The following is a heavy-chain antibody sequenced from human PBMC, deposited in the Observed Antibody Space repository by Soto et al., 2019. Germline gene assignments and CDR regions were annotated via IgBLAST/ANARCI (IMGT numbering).Heavy chain of an antibody. CDR1: GFTFSSYG. CDR2: IWYDGSNK. CDR3: ARAPPPADSSSWYGYYYYGMDV. Sequence: GGSLRLSCAASGFTFSSYGMHWVRQAPGKGLEWVAVIWYDGSNKYYADSVKGRFTISRDNSKNTWYLQMNSLRAEDTAVYYCARAPPPADSSSWYGYYYYGMDVWGQGTTVTVSS. V-gene: IGHV3-33*01. J-gene: IGHJ6*02. D-gene: IGHD6-13*01.